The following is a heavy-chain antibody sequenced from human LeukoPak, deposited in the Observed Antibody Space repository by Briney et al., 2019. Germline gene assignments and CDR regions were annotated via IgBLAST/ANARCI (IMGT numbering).Heavy chain of an antibody. CDR2: ISAYNGNT. D-gene: IGHD6-13*01. CDR3: ARRTYSSSSSFKL. V-gene: IGHV1-18*01. J-gene: IGHJ4*02. CDR1: GYTFTSYG. Sequence: ASVKVSCKASGYTFTSYGISWVRQAPGQGLEWMGWISAYNGNTNYAQNFQGRVTMTTDTSTSTAYMELRSLRSEDTAVYYCARRTYSSSSSFKLWGQRTLVTVSS.